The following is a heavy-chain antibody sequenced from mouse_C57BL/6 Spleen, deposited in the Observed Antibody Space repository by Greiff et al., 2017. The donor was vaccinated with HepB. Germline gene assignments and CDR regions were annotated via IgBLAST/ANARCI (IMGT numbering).Heavy chain of an antibody. CDR3: AREGNWDDYWYFDV. CDR1: GFTFRSYA. J-gene: IGHJ1*03. CDR2: ISDGGSYT. Sequence: EVKLVESGGGLVKPGGSLKLSCAASGFTFRSYAMSWVRQTPEKRLEWVATISDGGSYTYYPDNVKGRFTISRDNAKNNLYLQMSHLKSEDTAMYYCAREGNWDDYWYFDVWGTGTTVTVSS. D-gene: IGHD4-1*01. V-gene: IGHV5-4*01.